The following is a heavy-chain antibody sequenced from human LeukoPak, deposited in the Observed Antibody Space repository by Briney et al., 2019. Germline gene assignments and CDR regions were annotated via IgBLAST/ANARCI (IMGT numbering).Heavy chain of an antibody. CDR3: AKASSSYGNDAFDI. Sequence: GGSLRLSCAASGFTFGNFAMSWVRHVPEKGLEWVSTVKGGGAGAHYADSVKGRFTISRDNSRNTLYMGMNSLRAEDTAVYFCAKASSSYGNDAFDIWGQGTKVTVSS. CDR2: VKGGGAGA. CDR1: GFTFGNFA. D-gene: IGHD5-18*01. J-gene: IGHJ3*02. V-gene: IGHV3-23*01.